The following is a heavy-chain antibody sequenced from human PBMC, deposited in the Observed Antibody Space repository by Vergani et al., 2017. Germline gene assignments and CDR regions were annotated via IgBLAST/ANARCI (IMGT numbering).Heavy chain of an antibody. CDR3: ASGVGDYYDSSGYYGTLDY. CDR1: GFTFSSYS. Sequence: EVQLVESGGGLVQPGGSLRLSCAASGFTFSSYSMNWVRQAPGKGLEWVSYISSSSSTIYYADSVKGRFTISRDNAKNSLYLQMNSLRAEDTAVYYCASGVGDYYDSSGYYGTLDYWGQGTLVTVSS. D-gene: IGHD3-22*01. CDR2: ISSSSSTI. V-gene: IGHV3-48*01. J-gene: IGHJ4*02.